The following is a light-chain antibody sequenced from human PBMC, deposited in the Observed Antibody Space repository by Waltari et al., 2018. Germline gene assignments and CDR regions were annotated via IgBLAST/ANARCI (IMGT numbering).Light chain of an antibody. CDR1: SGYSSNV. Sequence: QLVLTQSPSASASLAASVKLTCTLSSGYSSNVIAWHQQQPEKGPRYLMKVNSDGSHSKGDELPNHFSGSSYGAERYLTISSLQAADDADYYCQIGGHGTWVFGGGTKLTVL. CDR3: QIGGHGTWV. J-gene: IGLJ3*02. V-gene: IGLV4-69*01. CDR2: VNSDGSH.